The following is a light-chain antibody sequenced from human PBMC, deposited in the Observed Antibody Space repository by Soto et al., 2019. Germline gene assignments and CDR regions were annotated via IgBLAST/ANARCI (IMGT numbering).Light chain of an antibody. CDR1: ALPKQY. CDR3: QSADSSGTYPVV. CDR2: KDS. V-gene: IGLV3-25*03. Sequence: SYELTQPPSVSVSPGQTARITCSGDALPKQYAYWYQQKPGQAPVLVIYKDSERPSGIPERFSGSSSGTTVTLTISGVRAEDEADYYCQSADSSGTYPVVFGGGTKVTVL. J-gene: IGLJ2*01.